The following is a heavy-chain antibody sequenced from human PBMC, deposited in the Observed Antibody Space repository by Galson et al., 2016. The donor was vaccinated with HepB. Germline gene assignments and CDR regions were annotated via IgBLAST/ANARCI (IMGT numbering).Heavy chain of an antibody. V-gene: IGHV1-69*13. J-gene: IGHJ4*02. D-gene: IGHD3/OR15-3a*01. Sequence: SVKVSCKASGGTFSSYAISWVRQAPGQGLEWMGRIIPIFGTANYAQKFQGRVTIIADESTSTAYMELSSLRSEDTAVYYCARGTGTGGYFDYWGQGTLVTVSS. CDR3: ARGTGTGGYFDY. CDR1: GGTFSSYA. CDR2: IIPIFGTA.